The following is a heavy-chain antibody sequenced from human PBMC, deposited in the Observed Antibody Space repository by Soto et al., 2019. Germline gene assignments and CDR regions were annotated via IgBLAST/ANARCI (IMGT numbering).Heavy chain of an antibody. J-gene: IGHJ6*02. Sequence: EVQLVESGGGLVQPGGSLRLSCAASGFTVSSNYMSWVRQAPGKGLEWVSVIYSGGSTYYADSVKGRFTISRDNSKNTLYLQMNSLRAEDTAVYYCARDGSSGYYYGMDVWGQGTTVTVSS. CDR2: IYSGGST. CDR1: GFTVSSNY. V-gene: IGHV3-66*01. D-gene: IGHD6-19*01. CDR3: ARDGSSGYYYGMDV.